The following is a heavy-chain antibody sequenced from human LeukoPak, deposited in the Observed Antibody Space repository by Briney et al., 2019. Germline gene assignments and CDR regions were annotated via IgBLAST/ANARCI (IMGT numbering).Heavy chain of an antibody. V-gene: IGHV1-2*02. CDR1: GYTFTGYY. CDR2: INPNSGGT. J-gene: IGHJ4*02. Sequence: VASVKVSCKASGYTFTGYYMHWVRQAPGQGLEWMGWINPNSGGTNYAQKFQGRVTMTRDTSISTAYMELSRLRSDDTAVYYCARGGAARAPTKHDYWGQGTLVTVSS. D-gene: IGHD6-6*01. CDR3: ARGGAARAPTKHDY.